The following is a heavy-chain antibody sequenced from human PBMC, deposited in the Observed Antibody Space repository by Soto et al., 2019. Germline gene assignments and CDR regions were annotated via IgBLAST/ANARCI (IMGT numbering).Heavy chain of an antibody. CDR3: ARDRGPYQSSSWPYYFDY. D-gene: IGHD6-13*01. CDR2: IYYSGST. J-gene: IGHJ4*02. V-gene: IGHV4-31*03. CDR1: GGSISSGGYY. Sequence: SETLSLTCTVSGGSISSGGYYWSWIRQHPGKGLEWIGYIYYSGSTYYNPSLKSRVTISVDTSKNQFSLKLGSVTAADTAVYYCARDRGPYQSSSWPYYFDYWGQGTLVTVSS.